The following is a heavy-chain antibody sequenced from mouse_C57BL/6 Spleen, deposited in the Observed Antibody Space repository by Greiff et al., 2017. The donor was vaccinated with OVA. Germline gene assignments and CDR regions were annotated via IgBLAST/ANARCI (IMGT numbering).Heavy chain of an antibody. CDR1: GYTFTDYY. D-gene: IGHD1-1*01. CDR2: INPYNGGT. J-gene: IGHJ1*03. CDR3: ARDHYYGSSYWYFDV. V-gene: IGHV1-19*01. Sequence: VQLKESGPVLVKPGASVKMSCKASGYTFTDYYMNWVKQSHGKSLEWIGVINPYNGGTSYNQKFKGKATLTVDKSSSTAYMELNSLTSEDSAVYYCARDHYYGSSYWYFDVWGTGTTVTVSS.